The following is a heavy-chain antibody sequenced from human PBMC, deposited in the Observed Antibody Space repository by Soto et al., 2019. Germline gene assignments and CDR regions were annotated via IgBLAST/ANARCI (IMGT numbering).Heavy chain of an antibody. CDR1: GFTFSSYA. D-gene: IGHD2-15*01. V-gene: IGHV3-23*01. J-gene: IGHJ6*02. Sequence: GGSLRLSCAASGFTFSSYAMSWVRQAPGKGLEWVSAISGSGGSTYYADSVKGRFTISRDNSKNTLYLQMNSLRAEDTAVYYCAKDTVVDAFFVTNYGMDVWGQGTTVPVSS. CDR3: AKDTVVDAFFVTNYGMDV. CDR2: ISGSGGST.